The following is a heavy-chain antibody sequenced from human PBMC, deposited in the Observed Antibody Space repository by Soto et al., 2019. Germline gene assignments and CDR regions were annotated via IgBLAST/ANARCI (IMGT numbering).Heavy chain of an antibody. V-gene: IGHV3-74*01. Sequence: EVQLVESGGGLVQPGGSLRLSCAASGFTFSGHWMHWVRQAPGKGLGGVSGINGDGSSTNYADFVKGRFTISRDNAESTLYLQMNSLRAEDTAVYYCASPVVPAAMGGPYFYGIDVWGQGTTVTVSS. J-gene: IGHJ6*02. CDR1: GFTFSGHW. CDR3: ASPVVPAAMGGPYFYGIDV. CDR2: INGDGSST. D-gene: IGHD2-2*01.